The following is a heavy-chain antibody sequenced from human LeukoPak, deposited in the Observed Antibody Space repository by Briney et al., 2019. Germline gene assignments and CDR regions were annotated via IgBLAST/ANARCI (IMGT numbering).Heavy chain of an antibody. CDR1: GGSISSYY. D-gene: IGHD3-9*01. CDR2: IYYSGST. J-gene: IGHJ4*02. Sequence: SETLSLTCTVSGGSISSYYWSWIRQPPGKGLEWIGYIYYSGSTNYNPSLKSRVTISVDTSKNQFSLKLSSVTAADTAVYYCARQAMYYDILTGYPPGLDYWGQGTLVTVSS. CDR3: ARQAMYYDILTGYPPGLDY. V-gene: IGHV4-59*08.